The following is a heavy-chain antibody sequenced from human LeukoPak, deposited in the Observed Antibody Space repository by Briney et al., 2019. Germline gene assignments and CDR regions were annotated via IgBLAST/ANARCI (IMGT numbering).Heavy chain of an antibody. CDR2: INSDGSST. D-gene: IGHD1-26*01. CDR3: AREGGSYKFDY. Sequence: GGSLRLSCAASGFTFSSYWMHWVRHAPGKGLVWVSRINSDGSSTSYADSVKGRFTISRDNAKNTLYLQMNSLRAEDTAVYYCAREGGSYKFDYWGQGTLVTVSS. V-gene: IGHV3-74*01. CDR1: GFTFSSYW. J-gene: IGHJ4*02.